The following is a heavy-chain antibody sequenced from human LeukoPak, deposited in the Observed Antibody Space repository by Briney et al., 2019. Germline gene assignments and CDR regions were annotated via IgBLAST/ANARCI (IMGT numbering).Heavy chain of an antibody. Sequence: ASVKVSCKASGYTFTGYYMHWVRQAPGQGLEWMGWINPNSGGTNYAQKFQGRVTMTRDTSISTAYMELSRLRSDDTTVYYCARVRITMVRGVFNWFDPWGQGTLVTVSS. CDR1: GYTFTGYY. V-gene: IGHV1-2*02. CDR3: ARVRITMVRGVFNWFDP. D-gene: IGHD3-10*01. CDR2: INPNSGGT. J-gene: IGHJ5*02.